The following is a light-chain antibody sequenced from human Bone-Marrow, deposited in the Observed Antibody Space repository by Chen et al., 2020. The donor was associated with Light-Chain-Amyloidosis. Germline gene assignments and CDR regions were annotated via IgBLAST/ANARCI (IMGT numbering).Light chain of an antibody. J-gene: IGLJ1*01. CDR2: DVT. CDR1: GSDVGGDNH. Sequence: QSALTQPASVSGSPGQSITISCTGTGSDVGGDNHVSWYQQHPDKAPKLMIYDVTNRPSWVPDRFSGSKSDNTASLTISGLQTEDEADYFCSSYTITNTLVFGSGTRVTVL. V-gene: IGLV2-14*01. CDR3: SSYTITNTLV.